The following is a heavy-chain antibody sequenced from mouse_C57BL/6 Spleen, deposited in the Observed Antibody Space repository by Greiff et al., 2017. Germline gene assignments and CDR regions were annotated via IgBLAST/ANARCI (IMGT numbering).Heavy chain of an antibody. Sequence: QVQLQQPGAELVKPGASVKLSCKASGYTFTSYWMQWVKQRPGQGLEWIGEIDPSDSDTNYNQKFKGKATLTVDTSSSTAYMQLSSLTSEDSAVYYCARERGDYWGQGTTLTVSS. CDR1: GYTFTSYW. V-gene: IGHV1-50*01. CDR3: ARERGDY. CDR2: IDPSDSDT. J-gene: IGHJ2*01.